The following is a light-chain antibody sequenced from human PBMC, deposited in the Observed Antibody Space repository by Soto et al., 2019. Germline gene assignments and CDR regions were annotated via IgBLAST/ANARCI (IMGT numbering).Light chain of an antibody. Sequence: EIALTQSPGTLSLSPGERATLSCRTSQSVSSGDFAWYQHRPGQAPRLVIHGASTRATGVPDRFSGSGSGTDFTLTISGLEPDDFAVYFCLQYGISPYTFGQGTKLEMK. CDR3: LQYGISPYT. V-gene: IGKV3-20*01. J-gene: IGKJ2*01. CDR2: GAS. CDR1: QSVSSGD.